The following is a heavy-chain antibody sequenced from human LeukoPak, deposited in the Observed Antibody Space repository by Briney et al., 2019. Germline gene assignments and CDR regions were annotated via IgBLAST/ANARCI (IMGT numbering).Heavy chain of an antibody. CDR3: ARHWV. V-gene: IGHV3-23*01. CDR2: ISRSGENT. CDR1: GFGLSVYD. Sequence: PGGSLRLSCVASGFGLSVYDTGWVRQAPGKGLEWVSTISRSGENTYYADSVKGRFTVSRDNSKNTLFLQMNNLRVDDAAVYYCARHWVWGQGTRVTVSS. D-gene: IGHD3-16*01. J-gene: IGHJ1*01.